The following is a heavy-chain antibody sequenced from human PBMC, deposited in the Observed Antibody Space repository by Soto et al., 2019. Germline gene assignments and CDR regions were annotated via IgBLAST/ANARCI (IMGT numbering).Heavy chain of an antibody. CDR1: GGSISSRGYY. D-gene: IGHD3-9*01. J-gene: IGHJ4*02. CDR3: ARRKILTGYELFFDY. CDR2: IYYSGST. Sequence: SETLSLTCTVSGGSISSRGYYWGWIRQPPGKGLEWIGTIYYSGSTYYNPSLKSRVTISVDTSKNQFSLKLSSVTAADTAVYYCARRKILTGYELFFDYWGQGTLVTVSS. V-gene: IGHV4-39*07.